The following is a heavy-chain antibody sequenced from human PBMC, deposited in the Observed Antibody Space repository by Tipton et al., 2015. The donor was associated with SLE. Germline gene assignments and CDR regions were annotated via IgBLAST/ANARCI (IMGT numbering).Heavy chain of an antibody. V-gene: IGHV3-30*02. CDR3: AKGGHSSSWERPDAFDI. Sequence: GSLRLSCAASGFTFSSYGMHWVRQAPGKGLEWVAFIRYDGSNKYYADSVKGRFTISRDNSKNTLYLQMNSLRAEDTAVYYCAKGGHSSSWERPDAFDIWGQGTMVTVSS. CDR1: GFTFSSYG. CDR2: IRYDGSNK. D-gene: IGHD6-13*01. J-gene: IGHJ3*02.